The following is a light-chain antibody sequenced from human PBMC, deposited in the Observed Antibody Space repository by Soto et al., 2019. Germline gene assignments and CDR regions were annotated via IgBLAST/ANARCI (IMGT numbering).Light chain of an antibody. J-gene: IGKJ2*01. CDR3: QQYNNWPPYT. CDR1: QSVNSN. V-gene: IGKV3-15*01. CDR2: GAS. Sequence: EIVMTQSPATLSVSPGERATLSCRASQSVNSNLAWYQQRPGQAPRLLIYGASTRATGTPARFSGSGSGTEFTLTISSLQSEDFAVYYRQQYNNWPPYTFGQGTKLEIK.